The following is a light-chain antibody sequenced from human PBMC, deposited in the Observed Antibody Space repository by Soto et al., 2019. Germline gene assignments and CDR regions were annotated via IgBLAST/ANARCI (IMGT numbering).Light chain of an antibody. CDR1: QSISNY. Sequence: DIQVTQSPSSLSASVGDRVTLTCRASQSISNYLSWYRQNPGKAPELLIYAASTLQSGVPSRFSASGSGTDFTLTITILQPDDFATYYCHQSYSLPYTFAQGTKLEIK. CDR3: HQSYSLPYT. J-gene: IGKJ2*01. CDR2: AAS. V-gene: IGKV1-39*01.